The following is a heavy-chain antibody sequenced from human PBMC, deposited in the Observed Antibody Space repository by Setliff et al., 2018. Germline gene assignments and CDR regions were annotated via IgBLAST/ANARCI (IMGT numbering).Heavy chain of an antibody. CDR1: GGSISSSSYY. Sequence: PSETLSLTCTVSGGSISSSSYYWGWIRQPPGKGLEWIGSIYYSGSTYYNPSLKSRVTISVDTSKNQFSLKLSSVTAADTAVYFCAREARYSSAWYSYYYGMDVWGQGTTVTVS. J-gene: IGHJ6*02. V-gene: IGHV4-39*07. CDR2: IYYSGST. D-gene: IGHD6-19*01. CDR3: AREARYSSAWYSYYYGMDV.